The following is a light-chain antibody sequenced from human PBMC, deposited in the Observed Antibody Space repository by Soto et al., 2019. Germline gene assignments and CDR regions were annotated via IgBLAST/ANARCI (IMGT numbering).Light chain of an antibody. Sequence: DFVMTQSPLSLPVTAGEPASISCRSSQSLLHSNGYNYLNWYLQKPGQSPQLLIYLGSNRASGVPDRFSGSGSGTDFTLKISRVEAEDVGVYYCMEALQTPWTFGQGTKVDI. V-gene: IGKV2-28*01. CDR2: LGS. CDR3: MEALQTPWT. CDR1: QSLLHSNGYNY. J-gene: IGKJ1*01.